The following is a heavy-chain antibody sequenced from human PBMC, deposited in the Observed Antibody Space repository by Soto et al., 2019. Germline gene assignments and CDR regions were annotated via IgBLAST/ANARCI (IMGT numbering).Heavy chain of an antibody. J-gene: IGHJ6*02. CDR2: ISAYNGNT. V-gene: IGHV1-18*01. CDR3: ARGGYYYGSGDGYYYYGMDV. Sequence: QVQLVQSGAEVKKPGASVKVSCKASGYTFTSYGISWVRQAPGQGLEWMGWISAYNGNTNYAQKLQGRVTITTDTSTSTAYMELRSLRSDDTAVYYCARGGYYYGSGDGYYYYGMDVWGQGTTVTVSS. CDR1: GYTFTSYG. D-gene: IGHD3-10*01.